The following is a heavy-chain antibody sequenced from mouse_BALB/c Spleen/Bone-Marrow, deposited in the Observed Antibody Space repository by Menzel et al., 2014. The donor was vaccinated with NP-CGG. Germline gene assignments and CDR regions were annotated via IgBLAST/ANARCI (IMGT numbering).Heavy chain of an antibody. CDR2: IDPSDSET. CDR1: GYTFTSYW. D-gene: IGHD2-4*01. CDR3: ARYGVITSYYAMDY. J-gene: IGHJ4*01. V-gene: IGHV1-69*02. Sequence: QVQLQQPGAELVKPGAPVKLSCKASGYTFTSYWMNWVKQRPGRGLEGIGRIDPSDSETHYNQKFKDKATLTVDKPSSTAYIQLSSLTSEDSAVYYCARYGVITSYYAMDYWGQGTSATVSS.